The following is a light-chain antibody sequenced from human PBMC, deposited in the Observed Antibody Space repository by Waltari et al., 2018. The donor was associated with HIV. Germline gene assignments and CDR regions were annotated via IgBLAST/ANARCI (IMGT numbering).Light chain of an antibody. J-gene: IGLJ1*01. CDR1: SSVSGGYNY. V-gene: IGLV2-14*03. CDR3: SSYTNSSTLRV. CDR2: DLS. Sequence: HSALTQPASVSASAGQPITISCSGTSSVSGGYNYVPRHQQHPHNAPKLMIYDLSNRPSGVTNRFYGSKSGNTASLTISGLQAADEAYYYCSSYTNSSTLRVFGTGTKVTVL.